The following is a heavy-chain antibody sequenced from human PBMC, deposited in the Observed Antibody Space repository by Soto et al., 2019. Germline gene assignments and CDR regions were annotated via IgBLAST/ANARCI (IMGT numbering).Heavy chain of an antibody. CDR3: ARDRLPYYYDSSGSPDFDY. J-gene: IGHJ4*02. D-gene: IGHD3-22*01. CDR1: GYSFTGNS. CDR2: INPNSGGT. Sequence: ASVKVSCKASGYSFTGNSMHWVRQAPGQGLEWMGWINPNSGGTNYAQKFQGWVTVTRDTSISTAYMELSRLRSDDTAVYYCARDRLPYYYDSSGSPDFDYWGQGTLVTVSS. V-gene: IGHV1-2*04.